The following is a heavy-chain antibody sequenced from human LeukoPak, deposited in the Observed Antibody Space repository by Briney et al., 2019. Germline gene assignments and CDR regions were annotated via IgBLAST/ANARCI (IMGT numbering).Heavy chain of an antibody. J-gene: IGHJ6*03. Sequence: PSETLSLTCTVSGGSISSSSYYWGWIRQPPGKGLEWIGSNYYSGSTYYNPSLKSRITIAVETSKNQFSLRLSSVNAADTAVYYCARERYYDILTGYYYYYYMDVWGKGTTVSVSS. V-gene: IGHV4-39*07. CDR3: ARERYYDILTGYYYYYYMDV. D-gene: IGHD3-9*01. CDR1: GGSISSSSYY. CDR2: NYYSGST.